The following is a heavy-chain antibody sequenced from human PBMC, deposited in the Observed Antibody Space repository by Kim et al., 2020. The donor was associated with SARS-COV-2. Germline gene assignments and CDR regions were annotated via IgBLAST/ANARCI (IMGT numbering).Heavy chain of an antibody. D-gene: IGHD2-15*01. J-gene: IGHJ5*02. CDR3: AGLYDSTFDP. CDR1: GDSVSSNSAA. Sequence: SQTLSLTCAISGDSVSSNSAAWNWSRQSPSRGLEWLGRTYYRSKWYNDYAVSEKSRITINPDTSKNQFSLQLNSVTPEDTAGYYCAGLYDSTFDPWGQGTLVTVSS. V-gene: IGHV6-1*01. CDR2: TYYRSKWYN.